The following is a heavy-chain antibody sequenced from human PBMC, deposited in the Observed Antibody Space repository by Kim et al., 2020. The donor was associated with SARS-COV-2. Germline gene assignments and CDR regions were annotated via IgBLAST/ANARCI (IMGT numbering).Heavy chain of an antibody. CDR1: GYTFNDYG. V-gene: IGHV1-18*01. J-gene: IGHJ5*02. CDR3: ARDYDFGALPNWLEL. D-gene: IGHD4-17*01. Sequence: ASVKVSCKASGYTFNDYGITWVRQAPGQGLEWVGWISAKTGKSDYSQKFQGRVTLTTVTSTTTAYMEVNSLRPDDTAVYFCARDYDFGALPNWLELWGQG. CDR2: ISAKTGKS.